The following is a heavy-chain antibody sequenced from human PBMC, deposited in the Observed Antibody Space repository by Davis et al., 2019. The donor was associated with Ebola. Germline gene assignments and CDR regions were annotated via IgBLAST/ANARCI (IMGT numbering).Heavy chain of an antibody. CDR2: IRYDGSNK. V-gene: IGHV3-30*02. CDR1: GFSFSSYG. J-gene: IGHJ6*02. CDR3: ANCLAAAGNYYYYYGMDV. D-gene: IGHD6-13*01. Sequence: GESLKISCTASGFSFSSYGMHWVRQAPGKGLEWVAFIRYDGSNKYYADSVKGRFTISRDNSKNTLYLQMNSLRAEDTAVYYCANCLAAAGNYYYYYGMDVWGQGTTVTVSS.